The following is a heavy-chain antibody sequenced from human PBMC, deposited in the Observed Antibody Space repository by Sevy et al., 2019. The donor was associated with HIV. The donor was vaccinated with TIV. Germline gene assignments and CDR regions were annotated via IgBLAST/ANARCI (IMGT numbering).Heavy chain of an antibody. CDR2: VYYTGGT. CDR3: ARRNDFDI. CDR1: GGSINSDH. J-gene: IGHJ3*02. V-gene: IGHV4-59*08. Sequence: SETLSLTCTVSGGSINSDHWNWIRQPPGKGLEWIGYVYYTGGTNYNPSLKNRVTISVDRTKTQFSLKLTSVTAADTAVYYCARRNDFDIWGQVTMVTVSS.